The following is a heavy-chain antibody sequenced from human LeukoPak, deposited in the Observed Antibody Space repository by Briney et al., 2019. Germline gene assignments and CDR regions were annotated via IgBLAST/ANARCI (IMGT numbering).Heavy chain of an antibody. CDR2: IYPGDSDT. CDR3: ARLAYCGGDCYVPLAAFDI. Sequence: GESLKISCKGSGYSFTSYWIGWVRQMPGKGLEWMGIIYPGDSDTRYSPSFQGQVTISADKSISTAYLQWSSLKASDTAMYYCARLAYCGGDCYVPLAAFDIWGQGTMVTVSS. J-gene: IGHJ3*02. CDR1: GYSFTSYW. V-gene: IGHV5-51*01. D-gene: IGHD2-21*01.